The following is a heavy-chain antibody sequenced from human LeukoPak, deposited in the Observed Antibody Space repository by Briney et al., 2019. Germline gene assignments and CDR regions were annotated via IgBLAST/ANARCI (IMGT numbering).Heavy chain of an antibody. Sequence: TSETLSLTCTVSGGSISSYYWSWIRQPPGKGLEWIGYIYYSGSTNYNPSLKSRVTISVDTSKNQFSLKLSSVTAADTAVYYCARGNYDSRFLEFDYWGQGTLVTVSS. V-gene: IGHV4-59*01. J-gene: IGHJ4*02. CDR1: GGSISSYY. CDR3: ARGNYDSRFLEFDY. CDR2: IYYSGST. D-gene: IGHD3-22*01.